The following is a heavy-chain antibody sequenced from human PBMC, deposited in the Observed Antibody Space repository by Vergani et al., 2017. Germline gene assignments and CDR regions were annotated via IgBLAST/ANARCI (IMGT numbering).Heavy chain of an antibody. V-gene: IGHV1-69*01. CDR1: GGTFSSYA. Sequence: VQLLESGAEVKKPGSSVKVSCKASGGTFSSYAISWVRQAPGQGLEWMGGIIPIFGTANYAQKFQGRVTITADESTSTAYMELSSLRSEDTAVYYCASPSNYYDSSGYTDYWGQGTLVTVSS. D-gene: IGHD3-22*01. CDR3: ASPSNYYDSSGYTDY. J-gene: IGHJ4*02. CDR2: IIPIFGTA.